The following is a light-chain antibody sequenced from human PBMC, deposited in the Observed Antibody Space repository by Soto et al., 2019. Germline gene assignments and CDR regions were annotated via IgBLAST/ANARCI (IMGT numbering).Light chain of an antibody. CDR1: SSDLGDYDY. CDR3: SSYAGSNNLI. V-gene: IGLV2-8*01. CDR2: EVN. J-gene: IGLJ2*01. Sequence: QSVLTQPPSASGSPGQSVTISCTGTSSDLGDYDYVSWYQQHPGKAPKLMIYEVNKRPSGVPDRFSGSKSGNTASLTVTGLQAEDEGDYYCSSYAGSNNLIFGGGTKLTVL.